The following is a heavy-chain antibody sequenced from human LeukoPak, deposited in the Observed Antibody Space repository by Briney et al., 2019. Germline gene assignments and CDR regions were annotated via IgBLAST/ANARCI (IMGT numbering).Heavy chain of an antibody. CDR2: ISYDGSNK. Sequence: GGSLRLSCAASGFTFSSHAMHWVRQAPGKGLEWVAVISYDGSNKYYADSVKGRFTISRDNSKNTLYLQMNSLRAEDTAVYYCARDIRDGSRNSNYFDYWGQGTLVTVSS. J-gene: IGHJ4*02. CDR3: ARDIRDGSRNSNYFDY. V-gene: IGHV3-30*04. CDR1: GFTFSSHA. D-gene: IGHD5-24*01.